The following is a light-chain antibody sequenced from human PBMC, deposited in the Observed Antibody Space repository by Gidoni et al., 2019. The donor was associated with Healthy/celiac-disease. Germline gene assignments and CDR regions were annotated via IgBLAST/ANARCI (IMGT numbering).Light chain of an antibody. V-gene: IGKV2-28*01. J-gene: IGKJ3*01. CDR3: MQAIQTPFT. CDR2: LGS. CDR1: QSLLHSNGYNY. Sequence: DILLTQSPPSLPFTPGEPASISCTSSQSLLHSNGYNYLDWYLQKPGQSPQLLIYLGSNRASGVPDRFSGSGSGKDFTLKISRVEAEDVGVYYCMQAIQTPFTFGPGTKVDIK.